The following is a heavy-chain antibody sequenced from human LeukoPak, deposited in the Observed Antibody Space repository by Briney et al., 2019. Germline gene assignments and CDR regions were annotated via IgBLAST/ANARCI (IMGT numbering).Heavy chain of an antibody. V-gene: IGHV1-18*01. CDR3: ARVGGGSYYFYFDY. J-gene: IGHJ4*02. Sequence: ASVKVSCKASGYTFTTYGLSWVRQAPGQGLEWMGWISAYNGYTNYAQKLQGRLTMTTDRSTSTAYMELRSLRSDDTAVYYCARVGGGSYYFYFDYWGQGTLVTVSS. CDR2: ISAYNGYT. CDR1: GYTFTTYG. D-gene: IGHD1-26*01.